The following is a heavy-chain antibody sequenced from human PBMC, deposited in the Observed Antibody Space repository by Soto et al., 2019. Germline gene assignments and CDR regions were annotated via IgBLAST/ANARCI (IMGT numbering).Heavy chain of an antibody. CDR1: GGTFSSYA. V-gene: IGHV1-69*13. CDR2: IVPIFGTA. D-gene: IGHD2-15*01. J-gene: IGHJ3*02. Sequence: SVKVSCKASGGTFSSYAISWVRQAPGQGLEWMGGIVPIFGTANCAQKFQGRVTITADESTSTAYMELSSLRSEDTAVYYCARAMVVAATLIWDAFDIWGQGTMVTVSS. CDR3: ARAMVVAATLIWDAFDI.